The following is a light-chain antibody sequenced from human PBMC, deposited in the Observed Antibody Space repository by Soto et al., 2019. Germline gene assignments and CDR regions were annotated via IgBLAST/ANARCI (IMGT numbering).Light chain of an antibody. CDR2: KTS. Sequence: DIQMTQSPSTLSASVGDRVTITCRASQSISSWLAWYQKKPGKAPNLLIYKTSSLESGVPSRFSCSGSGTEFTLTVNSLQPDDFATYYCQQYDSYPLTFGGGTKVEIK. CDR1: QSISSW. J-gene: IGKJ4*01. CDR3: QQYDSYPLT. V-gene: IGKV1-5*03.